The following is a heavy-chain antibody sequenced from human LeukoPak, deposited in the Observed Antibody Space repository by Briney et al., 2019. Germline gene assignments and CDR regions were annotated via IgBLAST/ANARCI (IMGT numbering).Heavy chain of an antibody. CDR3: ARDKAVASSFDY. Sequence: SETLSLTCTVSGGSISSYYWSWIRQPPGKGLGWIGYIYYSGSTNYNPSLKSRVTISVDTSKNQFSLKLSSVTAADTAVYYCARDKAVASSFDYWGQGTLVTVSS. D-gene: IGHD6-19*01. CDR1: GGSISSYY. CDR2: IYYSGST. J-gene: IGHJ4*02. V-gene: IGHV4-59*12.